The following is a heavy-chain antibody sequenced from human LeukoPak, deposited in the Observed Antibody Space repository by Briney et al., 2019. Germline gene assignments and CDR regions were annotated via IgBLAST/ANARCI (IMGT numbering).Heavy chain of an antibody. Sequence: SETLSLTCTVPGGSISSYYWSWIRQPPGKGLEWIGYIYYSGSTNYNPSLKSRVTISVDTSKNQFSLKLSSVTAADTAVYYCARGIFGVVPKTFDYWGQGTLVTVSS. CDR2: IYYSGST. D-gene: IGHD3-3*01. CDR3: ARGIFGVVPKTFDY. CDR1: GGSISSYY. J-gene: IGHJ4*02. V-gene: IGHV4-59*01.